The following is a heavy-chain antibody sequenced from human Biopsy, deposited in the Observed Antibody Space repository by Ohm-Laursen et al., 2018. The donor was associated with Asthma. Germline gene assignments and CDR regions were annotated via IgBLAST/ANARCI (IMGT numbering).Heavy chain of an antibody. CDR3: ARVVSYGDIYFGIDV. D-gene: IGHD4-17*01. Sequence: LSLTYRVSGGYTGSSDHHWAWIRQAPGKGLEWIGFVFWSGSTHYSRSLERRVSISIDTATNEFSMKLWSVTPADTAVYFCARVVSYGDIYFGIDVWGPGNTVVVS. J-gene: IGHJ6*02. CDR1: GGYTGSSDHH. CDR2: VFWSGST. V-gene: IGHV4-30-4*01.